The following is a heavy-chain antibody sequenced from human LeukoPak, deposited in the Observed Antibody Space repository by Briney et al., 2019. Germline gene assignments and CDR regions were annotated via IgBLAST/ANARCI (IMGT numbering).Heavy chain of an antibody. CDR1: GGTFSSYA. J-gene: IGHJ3*02. D-gene: IGHD2-2*01. Sequence: SVTVSFKASGGTFSSYAISWVRQAPGQGLEWMGGIIPIFGTANYAQKFQGRVTITTDESTSTAYMELRSLRSEDTAVYYCARGDIVVVPAAMPLGDAFDIWGQGTMVTVSS. V-gene: IGHV1-69*05. CDR3: ARGDIVVVPAAMPLGDAFDI. CDR2: IIPIFGTA.